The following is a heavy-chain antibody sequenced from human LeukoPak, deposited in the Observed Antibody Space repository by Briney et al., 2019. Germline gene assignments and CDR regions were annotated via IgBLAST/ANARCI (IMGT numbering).Heavy chain of an antibody. J-gene: IGHJ6*03. CDR1: GGSISSYY. D-gene: IGHD3-16*01. V-gene: IGHV4-59*01. Sequence: SETLSLTCTVSGGSISSYYWSWIRQAPGKGLEWIGYIYYSGSTSYKPSLKSRVTISVDTSKNQFSLKLRSVTAADTAVYYCARETSQKGAHYMDVWGKGTTVTISS. CDR2: IYYSGST. CDR3: ARETSQKGAHYMDV.